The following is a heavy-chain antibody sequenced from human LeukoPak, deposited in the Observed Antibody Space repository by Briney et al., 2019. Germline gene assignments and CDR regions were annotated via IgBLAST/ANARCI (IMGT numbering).Heavy chain of an antibody. CDR2: IYYSGST. CDR1: GGSISSYY. J-gene: IGHJ4*02. CDR3: ARGNFGSSSSHLDY. D-gene: IGHD6-6*01. Sequence: SETLSLTCTVSGGSISSYYWSWIRQPPGKGLEWIGYIYYSGSTNYNPSLKSRVTISVDTSKNQFSLKLSSVTAADTAVYYCARGNFGSSSSHLDYWGQGTLVTVSS. V-gene: IGHV4-59*12.